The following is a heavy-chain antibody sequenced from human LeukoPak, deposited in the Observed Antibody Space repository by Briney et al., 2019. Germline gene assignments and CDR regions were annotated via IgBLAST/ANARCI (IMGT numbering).Heavy chain of an antibody. Sequence: TSETLSLTCAVSGGSISSSNWWSWVRQPPGKGLEWIGEIYHSGSTNYNPSLESRVTISVDKSKNQFSLKLSSVTAADTAVYYCARDPYDTTFDDAFDIWGQGTMVTVSS. V-gene: IGHV4-4*02. CDR1: GGSISSSNW. J-gene: IGHJ3*02. CDR3: ARDPYDTTFDDAFDI. CDR2: IYHSGST. D-gene: IGHD3-9*01.